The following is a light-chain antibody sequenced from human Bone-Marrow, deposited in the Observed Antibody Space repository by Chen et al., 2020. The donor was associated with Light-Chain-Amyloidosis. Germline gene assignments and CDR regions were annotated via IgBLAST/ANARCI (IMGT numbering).Light chain of an antibody. CDR2: GSS. CDR3: QQYGTSPLT. Sequence: EIVLTQSPGTLSLSPGKGANLSCRASQTISSNYLTWYQQKFGQATRILIYGSSSRATGIPDRFTGSGSGTDFTLTINRLEPEDFAMYYCQQYGTSPLTFGGGTKVEIK. CDR1: QTISSNY. V-gene: IGKV3-20*01. J-gene: IGKJ4*01.